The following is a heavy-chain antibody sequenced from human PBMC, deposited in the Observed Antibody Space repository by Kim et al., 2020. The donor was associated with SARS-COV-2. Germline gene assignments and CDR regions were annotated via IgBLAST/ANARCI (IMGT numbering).Heavy chain of an antibody. V-gene: IGHV3-7*01. Sequence: GGSLRLSCVDSGFTFTTNWMSWVRQAPGKGLEWVAKIKEDGSETYYVNSVAGRFTISRDNAKNSLYLQMNSLSAEDTAVYYCARDRRYSLDYWGQGTLVTVSS. J-gene: IGHJ4*02. CDR3: ARDRRYSLDY. D-gene: IGHD2-15*01. CDR1: GFTFTTNW. CDR2: IKEDGSET.